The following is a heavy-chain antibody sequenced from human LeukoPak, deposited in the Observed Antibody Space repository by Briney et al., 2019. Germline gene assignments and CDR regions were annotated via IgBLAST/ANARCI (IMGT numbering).Heavy chain of an antibody. CDR3: AAGNYFDY. J-gene: IGHJ4*02. CDR2: IKPDGSEK. CDR1: GFTFSNYW. V-gene: IGHV3-7*03. Sequence: GGSLRLSCAASGFTFSNYWMSWVRQAPGKGLEWVASIKPDGSEKYYVESVRGRFTISRDNAKNSLYLQMDSLRAEDTAVYYCAAGNYFDYWGQGTLVTVSS.